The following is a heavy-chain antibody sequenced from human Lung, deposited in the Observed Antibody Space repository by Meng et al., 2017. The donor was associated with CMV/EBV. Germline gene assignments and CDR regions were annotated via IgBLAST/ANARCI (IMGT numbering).Heavy chain of an antibody. CDR2: VFHTGDT. CDR1: GDSMVNFY. CDR3: ARGRSCVDGVCYDDHNYFGP. V-gene: IGHV4-59*01. D-gene: IGHD2-21*02. J-gene: IGHJ5*02. Sequence: SXTXSLXCNISGDSMVNFYWTWIRQPPGKGLEWVGSVFHTGDTKYNSSLKGRLTLSVDTSRKQVSLRLVSLNTADTATYYCARGRSCVDGVCYDDHNYFGPWGQGXLVTVSS.